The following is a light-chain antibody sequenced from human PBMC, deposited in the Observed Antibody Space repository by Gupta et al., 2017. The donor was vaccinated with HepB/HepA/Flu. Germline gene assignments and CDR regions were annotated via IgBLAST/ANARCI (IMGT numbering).Light chain of an antibody. CDR2: LAF. CDR1: QSLCHSTGYTY. CDR3: MHSLQTPT. Sequence: DIVMTQSPLSLSVTSGGQASTSCRSNQSLCHSTGYTYLDWYLRKPGRSRQLLVYLAFSRAPGVPDMFSGSGARTDFTLYSTRVEAEDVGVYYCMHSLQTPTFGPGTRVEVK. J-gene: IGKJ3*01. V-gene: IGKV2-28*01.